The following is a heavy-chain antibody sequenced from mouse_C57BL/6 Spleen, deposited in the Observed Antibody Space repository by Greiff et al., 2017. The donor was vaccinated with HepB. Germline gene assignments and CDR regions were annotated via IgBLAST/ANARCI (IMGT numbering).Heavy chain of an antibody. D-gene: IGHD1-1*01. CDR3: ARPEYTYYGSSYGAMDY. Sequence: EVKLVESGGGLVKPGGSLKLSCAASGFTFSDYGMHWVRQAPEKGLEWVAYISSGSSTIYYADTVKGRFTISRDNAKNTLFLQMTSLRSEDTAMYYCARPEYTYYGSSYGAMDYWGQGTSVTVSS. CDR2: ISSGSSTI. V-gene: IGHV5-17*01. J-gene: IGHJ4*01. CDR1: GFTFSDYG.